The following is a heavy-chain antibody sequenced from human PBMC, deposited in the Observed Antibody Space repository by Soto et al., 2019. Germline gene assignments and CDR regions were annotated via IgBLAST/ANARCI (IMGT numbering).Heavy chain of an antibody. V-gene: IGHV4-31*03. J-gene: IGHJ6*02. CDR3: ARVGLQLGAYYYYYYGMDV. CDR2: IYYSGST. CDR1: GGSISRGCYY. D-gene: IGHD1-1*01. Sequence: SETLSLTCPVSGGSISRGCYYWSWIRQHPGKGLEWIGYIYYSGSTYYNPSLKSRVTISVDTSKNQFSLKLSSVTAADTAVYYCARVGLQLGAYYYYYYGMDVWGQGTTVTVSS.